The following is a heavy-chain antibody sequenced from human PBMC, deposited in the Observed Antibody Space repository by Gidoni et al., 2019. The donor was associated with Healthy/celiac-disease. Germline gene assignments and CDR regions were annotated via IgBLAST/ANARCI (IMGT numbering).Heavy chain of an antibody. CDR2: IKSKNDGGTT. CDR1: GFTFSNAW. Sequence: EVQLVEPGGGLVKPGGSLRLSWAASGFTFSNAWRDWGRQAPGQGLEWVGRIKSKNDGGTTDYAAPVKGGFTISRDDSKNTLYRQMNSRKAEDTAVYYFTTVGAESSCWGQGTLVTVSS. CDR3: TTVGAESSC. D-gene: IGHD3-16*02. J-gene: IGHJ1*01. V-gene: IGHV3-15*01.